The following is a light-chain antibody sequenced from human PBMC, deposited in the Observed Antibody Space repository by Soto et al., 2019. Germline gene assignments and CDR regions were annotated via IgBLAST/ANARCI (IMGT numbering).Light chain of an antibody. J-gene: IGLJ1*01. CDR2: DVS. V-gene: IGLV2-14*01. CDR3: SSYTSSSTRV. CDR1: SSDVGGYNY. Sequence: QSALTQPASVSGSPGQSITISCSGTSSDVGGYNYVSWYQQHQGKAPKLMIYDVSDRRSGVSNRFSGSKSGNTASLTISVLQAEDEADYYCSSYTSSSTRVFGPGTKLTVL.